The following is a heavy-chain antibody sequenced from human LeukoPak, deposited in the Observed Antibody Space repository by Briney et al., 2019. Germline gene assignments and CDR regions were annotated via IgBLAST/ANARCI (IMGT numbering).Heavy chain of an antibody. CDR1: GGSISSYY. CDR2: IYYSGST. V-gene: IGHV4-59*01. Sequence: SETLSLTCTVSGGSISSYYWSWIRQPPGKGLEWIGYIYYSGSTNYNPSLKGRVTISVDTTKNQFSLKLSSVTAADTAVYYCARVVAARFVDYWGQGTLVTVSS. CDR3: ARVVAARFVDY. D-gene: IGHD6-6*01. J-gene: IGHJ4*02.